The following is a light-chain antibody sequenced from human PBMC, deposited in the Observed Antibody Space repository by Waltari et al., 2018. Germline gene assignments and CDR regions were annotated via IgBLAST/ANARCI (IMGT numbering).Light chain of an antibody. J-gene: IGLJ2*01. CDR2: EAT. CDR3: KSYTSSSTLL. Sequence: QSALTQPASVSGSLGQSITISCTGTSSDVGGYNYVSWYQQHPGKAPKLMIYEATKRPSGVSNRFSGSKSGNTASLTISGLQAEDEADYYCKSYTSSSTLLFGGGTKLTVL. V-gene: IGLV2-14*01. CDR1: SSDVGGYNY.